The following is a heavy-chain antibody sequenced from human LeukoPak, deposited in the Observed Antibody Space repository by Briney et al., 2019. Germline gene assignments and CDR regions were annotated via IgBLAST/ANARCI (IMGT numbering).Heavy chain of an antibody. CDR2: ISGTGGTT. D-gene: IGHD1-1*01. Sequence: GGSLRLSCAASGFTFSSYGMSWVRQAPGKGLEWVSAISGTGGTTYYADSVKGRFTISRDNSKNTLYLQMNSLKIEDTAVYYCTIPETGTTRYWGQGTLVTVSS. CDR3: TIPETGTTRY. J-gene: IGHJ4*02. V-gene: IGHV3-23*01. CDR1: GFTFSSYG.